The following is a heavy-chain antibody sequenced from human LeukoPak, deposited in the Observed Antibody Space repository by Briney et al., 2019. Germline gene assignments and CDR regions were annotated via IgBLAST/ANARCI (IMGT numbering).Heavy chain of an antibody. CDR3: ARPRYSSSWPYYYYYYYMDV. CDR2: XXXXXGNT. D-gene: IGHD6-13*01. Sequence: ASVKVSCKASGYTFTSYEINWVRQATGQGLEWMGXXXXXXGNTGYAQKFQGRVTMTRNTSISTAYMELSSLRSEDTAVYYCARPRYSSSWPYYYYYYYMDVWGKGTTVTVSS. J-gene: IGHJ6*03. CDR1: GYTFTSYE. V-gene: IGHV1-8*01.